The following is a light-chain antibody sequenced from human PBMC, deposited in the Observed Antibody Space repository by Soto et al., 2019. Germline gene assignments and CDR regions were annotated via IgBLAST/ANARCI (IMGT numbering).Light chain of an antibody. Sequence: DIQVTQSPSTLSASVGDRVTITCRASQSISRWLAWHQRKLGQAPKLLIYEASSLASGVPSRFSGSGSGTEFILTISSLQPDDFATYYCQQYSTYSPYTFGQGTKLEFK. CDR2: EAS. CDR3: QQYSTYSPYT. CDR1: QSISRW. V-gene: IGKV1-5*03. J-gene: IGKJ2*01.